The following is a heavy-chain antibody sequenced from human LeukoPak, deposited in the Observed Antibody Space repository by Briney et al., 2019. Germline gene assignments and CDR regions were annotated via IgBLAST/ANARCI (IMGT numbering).Heavy chain of an antibody. J-gene: IGHJ4*02. CDR3: ARVVTTDDY. Sequence: GGSLRLSCSASGFTFSTYWMHWVRQAPGKGLVWVSRINSDGSTTTYADSVKGRFTISRDNAKSTLYLQMNSLRAEDTAVYYCARVVTTDDYWGQGTLVTVSS. V-gene: IGHV3-74*01. CDR2: INSDGSTT. D-gene: IGHD4-17*01. CDR1: GFTFSTYW.